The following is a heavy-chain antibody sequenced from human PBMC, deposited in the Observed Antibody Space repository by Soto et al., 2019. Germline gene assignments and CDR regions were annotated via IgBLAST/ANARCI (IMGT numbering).Heavy chain of an antibody. CDR3: ARRKVAGRFGHYYYGMDV. CDR2: INHSGST. Sequence: SETLSLTCAVYGGSFSGYYWSWIRQPPGKGLEWIGEINHSGSTNYNPSLKSRVTISVDTSKNQFSLKLSSVTAADTAVYYCARRKVAGRFGHYYYGMDVWGQGTTVTVSS. D-gene: IGHD6-19*01. CDR1: GGSFSGYY. V-gene: IGHV4-34*01. J-gene: IGHJ6*02.